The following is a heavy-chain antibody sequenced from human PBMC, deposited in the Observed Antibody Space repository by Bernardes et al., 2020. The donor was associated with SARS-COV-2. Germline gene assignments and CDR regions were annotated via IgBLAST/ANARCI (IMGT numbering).Heavy chain of an antibody. V-gene: IGHV3-23*01. D-gene: IGHD5-12*01. Sequence: GGSLRLSCAASGFTFSSYAMSWVRQAPGKGLEWVSAISGSGGSTYYADSVKGRFTISRDNSKNTLYLQMNSLRAEDTAVYYCAKISARSYGMATITLFDYWGQGTLVTVSS. J-gene: IGHJ4*02. CDR3: AKISARSYGMATITLFDY. CDR1: GFTFSSYA. CDR2: ISGSGGST.